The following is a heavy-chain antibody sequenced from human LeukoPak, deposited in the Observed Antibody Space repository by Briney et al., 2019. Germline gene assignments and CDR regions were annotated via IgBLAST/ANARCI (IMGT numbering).Heavy chain of an antibody. CDR3: ASTPNYDDGSGYYYDDY. J-gene: IGHJ4*02. CDR2: ISYDGTNK. V-gene: IGHV3-30-3*01. CDR1: GFPFSSYA. Sequence: GGSLRLSCAASGFPFSSYAMHWGRQAPGKGLEWVAVISYDGTNKYYTDSAKGRFTVSRDNSKNTLFLQMNSLRAEDTAVYYCASTPNYDDGSGYYYDDYWGQGTLVTVSS. D-gene: IGHD3-22*01.